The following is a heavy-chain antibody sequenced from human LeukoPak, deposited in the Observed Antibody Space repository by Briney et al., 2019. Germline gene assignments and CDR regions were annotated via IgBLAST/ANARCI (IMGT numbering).Heavy chain of an antibody. V-gene: IGHV4-59*01. CDR2: IYYSGST. J-gene: IGHJ4*02. CDR1: GGSISSYY. D-gene: IGHD6-13*01. CDR3: AGAEPRGIIWYPY. Sequence: SETLSLTCTVSGGSISSYYWSWIRQPPGKGLEWIGYIYYSGSTNYNPSLKSRVTISVDTSKNQFSLKLSSVTAADTAVYYCAGAEPRGIIWYPYWGQGTLVTVSS.